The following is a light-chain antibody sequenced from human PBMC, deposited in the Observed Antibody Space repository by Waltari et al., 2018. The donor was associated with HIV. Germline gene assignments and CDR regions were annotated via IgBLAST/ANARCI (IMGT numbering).Light chain of an antibody. V-gene: IGKV3-20*01. Sequence: EVVLTQAPGPLSLSPGERATLSCRASQSVRSSYLAWYQQKPGQAPRLLIYGASSRATGIPDRFSGSGSGTDFTLTISRLEPEDIAVYYCQQYGSSPRTFGQGTQVEIK. CDR3: QQYGSSPRT. J-gene: IGKJ1*01. CDR2: GAS. CDR1: QSVRSSY.